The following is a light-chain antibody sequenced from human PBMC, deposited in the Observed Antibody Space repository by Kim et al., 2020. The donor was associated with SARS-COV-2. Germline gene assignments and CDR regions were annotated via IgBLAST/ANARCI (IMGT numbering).Light chain of an antibody. Sequence: SSELTQDPTVSVALGQTVRITCQGDSLRRNFANWYRKKTGQVRVMVFYGRNFRPSGSPERFTGSNSKNTASMTIRWVQGEDEADYYCSFRVGNGYHHVFG. CDR3: SFRVGNGYHHV. CDR2: GRN. V-gene: IGLV3-19*01. J-gene: IGLJ1*01. CDR1: SLRRNF.